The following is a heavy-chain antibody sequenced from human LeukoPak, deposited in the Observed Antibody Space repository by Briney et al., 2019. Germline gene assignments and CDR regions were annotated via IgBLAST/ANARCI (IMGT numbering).Heavy chain of an antibody. CDR3: ARDQTVEAFDI. CDR1: GYTFTSYY. J-gene: IGHJ3*02. Sequence: ASVKVSCKASGYTFTSYYMHWVRQAPGQGLEWMGIINPSGGNTSYAQKFQGRVTMTRDTSTSTVYMELSSLRSEDTAVYYCARDQTVEAFDIWGQGTMVTVSS. D-gene: IGHD1-14*01. CDR2: INPSGGNT. V-gene: IGHV1-46*01.